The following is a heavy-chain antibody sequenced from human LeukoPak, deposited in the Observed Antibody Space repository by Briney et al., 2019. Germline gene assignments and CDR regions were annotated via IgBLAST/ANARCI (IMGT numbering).Heavy chain of an antibody. CDR2: IYQSGST. J-gene: IGHJ4*02. Sequence: SETLSLTCGVSGGSVSTIGYSWSWIRQPPGKGLEWIGYIYQSGSTSYNPSLQSRVTISIDKSKNQFSLKLSSVTAADTAVYYCARVISPVSGARGDSGGQAHFDYWGQGTLVTVSS. CDR3: ARVISPVSGARGDSGGQAHFDY. V-gene: IGHV4-30-2*01. CDR1: GGSVSTIGYS. D-gene: IGHD3-10*01.